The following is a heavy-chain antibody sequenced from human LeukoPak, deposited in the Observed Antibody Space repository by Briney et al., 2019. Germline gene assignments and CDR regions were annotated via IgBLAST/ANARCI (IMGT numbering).Heavy chain of an antibody. CDR2: MNPNSGNT. Sequence: ASVKVSCKASGYTFTSYDINWVRQATGQGLEWMGWMNPNSGNTDYAQKFQGRVTMTRNTSISTAYMELSSLRSEDTAVYYCARGRPYYGSGRRKYYFDYWGQGTLVTVSS. J-gene: IGHJ4*02. CDR1: GYTFTSYD. CDR3: ARGRPYYGSGRRKYYFDY. D-gene: IGHD3-10*01. V-gene: IGHV1-8*01.